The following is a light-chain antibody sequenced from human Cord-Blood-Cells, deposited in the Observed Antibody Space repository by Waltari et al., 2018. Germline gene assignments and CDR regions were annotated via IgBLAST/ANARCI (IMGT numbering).Light chain of an antibody. CDR2: DAS. Sequence: DIQMTQSPSFLSASVGDRVTITCQASQDISSYLTWYQQKPGKAPKLLIYDASTLQTGVPSRFSGSGSGTEFTLTISSLQPEDFATYYCQQLNSYPFTFGQGTKLEIK. CDR1: QDISSY. J-gene: IGKJ2*01. V-gene: IGKV1-9*01. CDR3: QQLNSYPFT.